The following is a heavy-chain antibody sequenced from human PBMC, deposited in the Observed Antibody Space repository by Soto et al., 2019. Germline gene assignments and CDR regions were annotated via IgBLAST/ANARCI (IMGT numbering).Heavy chain of an antibody. Sequence: GGSLRLSCAASGFTFSSYEMNWVRQAPGKGLEWVSYISSSGSTIYYADSVKGRFTISRDNAKNSLYLQMNSLRAEDTAVYYCARVPRFLSRLKGYFDYWCQGTLVTVSS. CDR2: ISSSGSTI. CDR3: ARVPRFLSRLKGYFDY. J-gene: IGHJ4*02. CDR1: GFTFSSYE. D-gene: IGHD3-16*01. V-gene: IGHV3-48*03.